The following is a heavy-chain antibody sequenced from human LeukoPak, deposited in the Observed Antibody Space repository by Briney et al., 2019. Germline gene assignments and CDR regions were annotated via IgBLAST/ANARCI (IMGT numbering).Heavy chain of an antibody. V-gene: IGHV1-46*01. J-gene: IGHJ5*02. D-gene: IGHD3-22*01. CDR1: GYTFTSCY. CDR2: INPSGGST. Sequence: ASVKVSCKASGYTFTSCYMHWVRQAPGQGLEWMGIINPSGGSTSYAQKFQGRVTITRDTSASTAYMELSSLRSEDTAVYYCARAYDSSGYYSWFDPWGQGTLVTVSS. CDR3: ARAYDSSGYYSWFDP.